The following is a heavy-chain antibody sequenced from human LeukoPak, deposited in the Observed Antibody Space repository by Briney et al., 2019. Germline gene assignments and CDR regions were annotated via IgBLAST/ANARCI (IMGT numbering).Heavy chain of an antibody. CDR1: GFTFSSYW. Sequence: GGSLRLSCAASGFTFSSYWMSWVRQAPGKGLEGVANIKQDGSEKYYVDSVKGRFTISRDNAKNSLYLQMNSLRAEDTAVYYCARCDSSSWDNWFDPWGQGTLVTVSS. V-gene: IGHV3-7*01. CDR2: IKQDGSEK. CDR3: ARCDSSSWDNWFDP. D-gene: IGHD6-13*01. J-gene: IGHJ5*02.